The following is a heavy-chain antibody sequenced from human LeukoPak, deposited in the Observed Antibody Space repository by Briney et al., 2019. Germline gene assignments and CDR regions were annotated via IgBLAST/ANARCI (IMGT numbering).Heavy chain of an antibody. CDR1: GFTFCSLA. CDR2: INGGGTDT. Sequence: GGSLRLSCAASGFTFCSLAWKWGRPGPGEGLGWGSGINGGGTDTDYMDSVRGPLTISRDTSKNTLSLPMNSPGVADASVCYLAKGGGSPRHYYYYYMDVWGKGTTVTVSS. D-gene: IGHD2-2*01. CDR3: AKGGGSPRHYYYYYMDV. V-gene: IGHV3-23*01. J-gene: IGHJ6*03.